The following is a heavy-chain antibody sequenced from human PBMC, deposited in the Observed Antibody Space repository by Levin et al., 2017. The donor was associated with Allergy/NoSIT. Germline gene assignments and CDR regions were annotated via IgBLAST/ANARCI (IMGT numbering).Heavy chain of an antibody. J-gene: IGHJ4*02. CDR2: INPDGSGR. Sequence: GESLKISCVVSGFTFNDYWMTWVRQAPGKGLEWVANINPDGSGRYYLDSVKGRFTISRDNAKNSLYLQMNSLSAGDTAVYYCARNVATGGRFFDYWGLGSLVSVSS. V-gene: IGHV3-7*04. D-gene: IGHD3-3*01. CDR3: ARNVATGGRFFDY. CDR1: GFTFNDYW.